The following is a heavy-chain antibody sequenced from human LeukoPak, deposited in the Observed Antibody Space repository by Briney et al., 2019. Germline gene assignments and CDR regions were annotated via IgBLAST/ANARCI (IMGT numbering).Heavy chain of an antibody. CDR3: AHRRSGSYPDAFDI. V-gene: IGHV2-5*02. J-gene: IGHJ3*02. D-gene: IGHD1-26*01. Sequence: SGPTLVNPTQTLTLTCTFSGFSLSTSGLGVGWIRQPPGNALEGLAAIYWEDDKRYSPSLKRRLTITKDTSKNYEDTTMSNMDPVDTATYYCAHRRSGSYPDAFDIWGQGTMVTVSS. CDR2: IYWEDDK. CDR1: GFSLSTSGLG.